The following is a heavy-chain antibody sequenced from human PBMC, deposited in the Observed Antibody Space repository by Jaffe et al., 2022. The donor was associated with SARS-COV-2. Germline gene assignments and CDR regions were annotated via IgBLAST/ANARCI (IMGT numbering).Heavy chain of an antibody. CDR3: ARGPLVAGIWVGLDV. J-gene: IGHJ6*02. Sequence: EVQLVESGGGLVRPGGSLRLSCAASGFSVSEDHMSWVRQAPGKGLEWLSVIYDGSITHYADSVRGRFTVSRDVSKNTLSLQMDSLRVEDAAVYYCARGPLVAGIWVGLDVWGQGTTVTVSS. CDR2: IYDGSIT. D-gene: IGHD1-1*01. V-gene: IGHV3-66*01. CDR1: GFSVSEDH.